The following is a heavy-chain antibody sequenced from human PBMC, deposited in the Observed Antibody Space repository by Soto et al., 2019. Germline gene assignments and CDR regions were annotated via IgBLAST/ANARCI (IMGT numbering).Heavy chain of an antibody. D-gene: IGHD3-3*01. Sequence: PVGSLRLSCAASGFTFSSYSMNWVRQAPGKGLERVSYISSSSSTIYYADYVKGRFTISRDNAKNSLYLQMNSLRAEDSAVYYCARDFLEWLSSHDYWGQGTLVTVSS. CDR1: GFTFSSYS. J-gene: IGHJ4*02. V-gene: IGHV3-48*01. CDR2: ISSSSSTI. CDR3: ARDFLEWLSSHDY.